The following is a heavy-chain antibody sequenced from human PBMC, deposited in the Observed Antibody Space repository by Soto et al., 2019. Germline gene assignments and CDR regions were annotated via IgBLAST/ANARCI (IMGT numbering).Heavy chain of an antibody. Sequence: SQTLSLTCVISGDSVSSNSAAWNWIRQSPSRGLEWLGRTYYRSKWYNDYAVSVKSRITINPDTSKNQFSLQLNSVTPEDTAVYYCARDRPNGIPLSAYYYYYMDVWGKGTTVTVSS. V-gene: IGHV6-1*01. D-gene: IGHD2-8*01. CDR2: TYYRSKWYN. CDR3: ARDRPNGIPLSAYYYYYMDV. CDR1: GDSVSSNSAA. J-gene: IGHJ6*03.